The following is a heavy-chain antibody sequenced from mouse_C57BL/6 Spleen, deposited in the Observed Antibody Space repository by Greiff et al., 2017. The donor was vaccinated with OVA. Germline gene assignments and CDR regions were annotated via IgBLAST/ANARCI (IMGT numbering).Heavy chain of an antibody. CDR2: ISSGSSTI. Sequence: EVQGVESGGGLVKPGGSLKLSCAASGFTFSDYGMHWVRQAPEKGLEWVAYISSGSSTIYYADTVKGRFTISRDNAKNTLFLQMTSLRSEDTAMYYCARPLRTGTGFAYWGQGTLVTVSA. CDR3: ARPLRTGTGFAY. V-gene: IGHV5-17*01. J-gene: IGHJ3*01. D-gene: IGHD4-1*01. CDR1: GFTFSDYG.